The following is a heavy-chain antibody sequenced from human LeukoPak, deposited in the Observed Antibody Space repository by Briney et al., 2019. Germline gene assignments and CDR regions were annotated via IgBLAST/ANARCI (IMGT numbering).Heavy chain of an antibody. Sequence: SVKVTCKASGGTFSSYAISWVRQAPGQGLEWMGGIIPIFGTANYAQKFQGRVTITTDESTSTAYMELSSLRSEDTAVYYCARAPLLDYYYYYMDVWGKGTTVTVSS. CDR3: ARAPLLDYYYYYMDV. D-gene: IGHD3-10*01. CDR2: IIPIFGTA. J-gene: IGHJ6*03. V-gene: IGHV1-69*05. CDR1: GGTFSSYA.